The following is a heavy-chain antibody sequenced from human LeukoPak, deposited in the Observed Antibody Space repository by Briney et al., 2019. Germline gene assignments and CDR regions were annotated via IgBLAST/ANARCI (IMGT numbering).Heavy chain of an antibody. CDR3: ARSRVWQQLVRGWFDP. CDR2: INHSGST. J-gene: IGHJ5*02. V-gene: IGHV4-39*07. CDR1: GGSISSSSYY. D-gene: IGHD6-13*01. Sequence: SETLSLTCTASGGSISSSSYYWGWIRQPPGKGLEWIGEINHSGSTNYNPSLKSRVTISVDTSKNQFSLKLSSVTAADTAVYYCARSRVWQQLVRGWFDPWGQGTLVTVSS.